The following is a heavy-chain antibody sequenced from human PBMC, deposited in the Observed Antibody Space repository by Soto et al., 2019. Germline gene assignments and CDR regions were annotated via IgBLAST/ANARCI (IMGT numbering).Heavy chain of an antibody. D-gene: IGHD6-13*01. J-gene: IGHJ4*02. CDR3: ARKPYSSSWSDY. V-gene: IGHV3-11*01. CDR2: ISSSGSTI. CDR1: GFTFSDYY. Sequence: QVQLVESGVGLVKPGGSLRLSCAASGFTFSDYYMSWIRQAPGKGLEWVSYISSSGSTIYYADSVKGRFTISRDNAKNSLYLQMNSMRAEDTAGYYCARKPYSSSWSDYWGQGTMVTVSS.